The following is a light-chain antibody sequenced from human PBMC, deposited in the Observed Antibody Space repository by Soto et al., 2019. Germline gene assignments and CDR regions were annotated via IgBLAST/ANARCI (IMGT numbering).Light chain of an antibody. Sequence: EIVLTQSPATVSLSPGDRATLSCRASQSISNFLAWYQQKPGQAPRLLVYDASVRATGIPDRFSGSGSGTDFTLTISRLEHDDFAMYYCQQRSHWPPFTFGPGTKADLK. CDR1: QSISNF. CDR2: DAS. J-gene: IGKJ3*01. CDR3: QQRSHWPPFT. V-gene: IGKV3-11*01.